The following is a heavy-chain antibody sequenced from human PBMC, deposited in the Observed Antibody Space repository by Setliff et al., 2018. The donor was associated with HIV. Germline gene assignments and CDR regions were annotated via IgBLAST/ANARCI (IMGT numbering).Heavy chain of an antibody. CDR3: ARGKAGTWGGYYYYYMDI. V-gene: IGHV4-4*07. D-gene: IGHD6-13*01. Sequence: PSETLSLTCTVSGGSISSYYWSWIRQPAGKGLEWIGRIYTSGSTNYNPSHKSRVTLSVDTSKNQFSRKLSSVTAADTAVYYCARGKAGTWGGYYYYYMDIWGKGTTVTVSS. CDR1: GGSISSYY. CDR2: IYTSGST. J-gene: IGHJ6*03.